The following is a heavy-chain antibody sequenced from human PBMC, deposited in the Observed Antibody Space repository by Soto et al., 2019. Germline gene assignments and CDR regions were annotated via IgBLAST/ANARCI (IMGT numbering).Heavy chain of an antibody. Sequence: SETLSLTCTVXGGSISSGDYYWSWIRQPPGKGLEWIGYIYYSGSTYYNPSLKSRVTISVDTSKNQFSLKLSSVTAANTAVYYCAGGGGSSWTNNNWFDPWGQGTLVTVSS. D-gene: IGHD6-13*01. J-gene: IGHJ5*02. CDR2: IYYSGST. CDR1: GGSISSGDYY. V-gene: IGHV4-30-4*01. CDR3: AGGGGSSWTNNNWFDP.